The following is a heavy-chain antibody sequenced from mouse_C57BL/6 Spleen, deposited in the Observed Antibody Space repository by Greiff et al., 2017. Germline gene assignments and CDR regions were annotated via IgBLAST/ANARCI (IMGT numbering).Heavy chain of an antibody. CDR1: GVDFSRYW. J-gene: IGHJ1*03. V-gene: IGHV4-1*01. CDR3: ARPYYDYDWYFDV. Sequence: EAGGVDFSRYWMSWVRRAPGKGLEWIGEINPDSSTINYAPSLKDKFIISRDNAKNTLYLRMSKVRSEDTALYYCARPYYDYDWYFDVWGTGTTVTVSS. CDR2: INPDSSTI. D-gene: IGHD2-4*01.